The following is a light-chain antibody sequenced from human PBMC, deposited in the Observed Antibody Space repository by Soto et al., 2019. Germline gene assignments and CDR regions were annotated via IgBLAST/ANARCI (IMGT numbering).Light chain of an antibody. CDR3: QQYYSTPYT. CDR1: QSVLYRSNYKSY. J-gene: IGKJ2*01. CDR2: WAS. Sequence: DIVMTQSPDSLAVSLGERATINCKSSQSVLYRSNYKSYLAWYQQRPGQPPKLLIYWASTRESGVPDRFSGSGSETDFTLTISSLQAEDVAVYYCQQYYSTPYTFGQGTKLEIK. V-gene: IGKV4-1*01.